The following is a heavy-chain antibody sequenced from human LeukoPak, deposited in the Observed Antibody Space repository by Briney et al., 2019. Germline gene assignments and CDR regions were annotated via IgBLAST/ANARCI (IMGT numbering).Heavy chain of an antibody. CDR1: GFTFGDYA. CDR2: IASETYGGTA. CDR3: TRDQTPYY. Sequence: GGSLRLSCTASGFTFGDYAMTWVRQAPGKGLEWVGFIASETYGGTAEYAASVKGRFTISRDDSKSIAYLRMNSLKTEDTAVYYCTRDQTPYYWGQGTLVTVSS. J-gene: IGHJ4*02. V-gene: IGHV3-49*04.